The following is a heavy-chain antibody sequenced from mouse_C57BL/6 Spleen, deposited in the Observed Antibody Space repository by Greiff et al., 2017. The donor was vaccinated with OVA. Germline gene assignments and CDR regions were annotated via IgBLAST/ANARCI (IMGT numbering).Heavy chain of an antibody. Sequence: VQLQQPGTELVKPGASVKLSCKASGYTFTSYWMPWVKQRPGQGLEWIGNINPSNGGTNYNEKVKSKSTLTVDKSYSTAYMQLSSLTSEDSAVYYFAREEDEYDGGYFDYWGQGTTLTVSS. CDR2: INPSNGGT. D-gene: IGHD2-4*01. CDR1: GYTFTSYW. V-gene: IGHV1-53*01. J-gene: IGHJ2*01. CDR3: AREEDEYDGGYFDY.